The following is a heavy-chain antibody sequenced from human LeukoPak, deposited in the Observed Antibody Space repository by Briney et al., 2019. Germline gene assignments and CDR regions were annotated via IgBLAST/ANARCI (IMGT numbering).Heavy chain of an antibody. Sequence: SETLSLTCTVSGGSISSYYWSWIRQPAGKGLEWIGRIYTSGSTNYNPSLKSRVTMSVDTSKNQFSLKLSSVTAADTAVYYCARDPSIRGYYHYYGMDVWGQGTTVTVSS. CDR3: ARDPSIRGYYHYYGMDV. V-gene: IGHV4-4*07. CDR2: IYTSGST. CDR1: GGSISSYY. J-gene: IGHJ6*02. D-gene: IGHD5-24*01.